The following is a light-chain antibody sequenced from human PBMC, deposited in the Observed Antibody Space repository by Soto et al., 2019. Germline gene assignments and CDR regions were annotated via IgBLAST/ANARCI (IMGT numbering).Light chain of an antibody. V-gene: IGKV3-11*01. J-gene: IGKJ2*01. CDR2: DAS. CDR3: QQRSNWPPNT. Sequence: DIVLTPSPATLSLSPAERATLSCRARQSVSSYLAWYQQKPGQAPRLLIYDASNRATGIPARFSGSGSGTDFTLTLSSLEPEDFAVYYCQQRSNWPPNTFGQGTKVDIK. CDR1: QSVSSY.